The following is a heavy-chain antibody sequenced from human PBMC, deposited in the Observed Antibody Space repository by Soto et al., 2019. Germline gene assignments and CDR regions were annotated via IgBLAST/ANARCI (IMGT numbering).Heavy chain of an antibody. V-gene: IGHV4-59*01. Sequence: SETLSLTCTVSGGSISSYYWSWIRQPPGKGLEWIGYIYYSGSTNYNPSLRSRVTISVDTSKNQFSLKLSSVTAADTAVYYCARIHPIVVVPAAIPDIWGQGTMVTVS. D-gene: IGHD2-2*01. CDR1: GGSISSYY. CDR2: IYYSGST. CDR3: ARIHPIVVVPAAIPDI. J-gene: IGHJ3*02.